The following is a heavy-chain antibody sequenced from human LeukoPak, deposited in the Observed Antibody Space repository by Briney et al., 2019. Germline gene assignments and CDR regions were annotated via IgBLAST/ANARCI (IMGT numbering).Heavy chain of an antibody. J-gene: IGHJ5*02. CDR1: GFTFDDYG. CDR3: AREPENYDILTGYVLPNWFDP. V-gene: IGHV3-20*04. D-gene: IGHD3-9*01. Sequence: PGGSLRLSCAASGFTFDDYGMSWVRQAPGKGLEWVSGINWNGGSTGYVDSVKGRFTISRDNAKNSLYLQMNSLRAEDTALYYCAREPENYDILTGYVLPNWFDPWGQGTLVTVSS. CDR2: INWNGGST.